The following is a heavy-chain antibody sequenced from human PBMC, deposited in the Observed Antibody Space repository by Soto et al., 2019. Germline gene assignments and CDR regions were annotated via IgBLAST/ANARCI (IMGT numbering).Heavy chain of an antibody. CDR2: IYPEDSET. V-gene: IGHV5-51*01. CDR3: ARGWVAVAARPDPFDY. CDR1: GYSFTGYV. D-gene: IGHD6-19*01. Sequence: PGESLKVSCKWSGYSFTGYVIVWVRQMPGRGLEWMGIIYPEDSETRYSPSFEGQVTISADKSISTAYLQWSSVTAADTAVYYCARGWVAVAARPDPFDYWGQGTLVTVSS. J-gene: IGHJ4*02.